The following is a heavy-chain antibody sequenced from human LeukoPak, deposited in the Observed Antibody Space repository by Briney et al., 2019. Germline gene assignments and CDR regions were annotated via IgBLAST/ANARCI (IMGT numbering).Heavy chain of an antibody. J-gene: IGHJ6*04. D-gene: IGHD3-10*02. Sequence: GGSLRLSCAASGFTFSSYWMSWVRQAPGKGLEWVSAISGSGGSTYYADSVKGRFTISRDNSKNTLYLQMNSLRAEDAAVYYCAELGITMIGGVWGKGTTVTISS. CDR2: ISGSGGST. CDR1: GFTFSSYW. V-gene: IGHV3-23*01. CDR3: AELGITMIGGV.